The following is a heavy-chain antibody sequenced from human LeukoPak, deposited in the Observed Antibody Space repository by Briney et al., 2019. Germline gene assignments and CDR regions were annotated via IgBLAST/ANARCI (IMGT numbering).Heavy chain of an antibody. V-gene: IGHV3-30*04. Sequence: GGSLRLSCAASGFSFSSYAMHWVRQAPGKGLEWAAVISYDGSNKYYADSVKGRFTISRDNSKNTLYLQMSSLRAEDTAMYYCARDRYCSGGSCHRGFDPWGQGTLVTVSS. CDR3: ARDRYCSGGSCHRGFDP. CDR1: GFSFSSYA. CDR2: ISYDGSNK. J-gene: IGHJ5*02. D-gene: IGHD2-15*01.